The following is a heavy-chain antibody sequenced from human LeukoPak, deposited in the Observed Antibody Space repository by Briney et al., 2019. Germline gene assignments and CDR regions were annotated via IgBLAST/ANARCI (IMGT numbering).Heavy chain of an antibody. CDR1: GYTFTSYD. V-gene: IGHV1-8*01. J-gene: IGHJ4*02. CDR2: MNPNSGNT. Sequence: ASVKVSCKASGYTFTSYDINWVRQATGQGLEWMGWMNPNSGNTGYAQKFQGRVTMTRNTSISTAYMELSSLRSEDTAVYYCARDRGYYDSSPTYYFDYWGQGTLVTVSS. CDR3: ARDRGYYDSSPTYYFDY. D-gene: IGHD3-22*01.